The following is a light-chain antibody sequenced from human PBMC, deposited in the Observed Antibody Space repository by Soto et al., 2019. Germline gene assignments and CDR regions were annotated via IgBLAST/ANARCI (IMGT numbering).Light chain of an antibody. J-gene: IGKJ1*01. V-gene: IGKV1-5*01. Sequence: DIQMTQSPSTLSASVGDRVTITCRASQTISSWLAWYQQKPGKAPKLLIHHASSLESGVPSTFSGSGSGTDFTLTISSLQPDDFATYYCQQYNSYSPTTFGQGTKVDIK. CDR1: QTISSW. CDR3: QQYNSYSPTT. CDR2: HAS.